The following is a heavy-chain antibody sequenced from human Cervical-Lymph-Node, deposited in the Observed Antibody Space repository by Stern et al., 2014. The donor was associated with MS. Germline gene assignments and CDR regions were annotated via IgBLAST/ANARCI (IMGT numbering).Heavy chain of an antibody. CDR1: EYTHNNYL. D-gene: IGHD2-15*01. CDR3: AVRYCSGGRCYSVPDV. J-gene: IGHJ6*02. V-gene: IGHV1-46*02. CDR2: INPSGST. Sequence: QVQLLQPGSEVKKPGASVKVSCKASEYTHNNYLIHWVRQAPGQRPDWMGVINPSGSTNYAQKVQDRVTMTTDASTSTFYMELSRLRSEDTAVYYCAVRYCSGGRCYSVPDVWGQGTTVIVSS.